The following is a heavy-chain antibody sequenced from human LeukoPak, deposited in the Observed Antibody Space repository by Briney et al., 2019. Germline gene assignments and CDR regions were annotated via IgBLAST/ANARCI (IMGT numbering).Heavy chain of an antibody. Sequence: ASVKVSCKVSGYTLTELSMHWVRQAPGKGLEWMGGFDPEDGETIYAQKFQGRVTMTEDTSTDTAYMELSSLRSEDTAVYYCARDWEAAAGISFDYWGQGTLVTVSS. CDR1: GYTLTELS. CDR2: FDPEDGET. V-gene: IGHV1-24*01. D-gene: IGHD6-13*01. J-gene: IGHJ4*02. CDR3: ARDWEAAAGISFDY.